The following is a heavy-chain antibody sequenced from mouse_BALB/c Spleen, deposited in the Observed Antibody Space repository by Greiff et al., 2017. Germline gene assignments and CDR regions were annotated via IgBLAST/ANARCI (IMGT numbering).Heavy chain of an antibody. CDR2: INPYNDGT. J-gene: IGHJ3*01. V-gene: IGHV1-14*01. D-gene: IGHD1-1*01. Sequence: EVQLQQSGPELVKPGASVKMSCKASGYTFTSYVMHWVKQKPGQGLEWIGYINPYNDGTKYNEKFKGKATLTSDKSSSTAYMELSSLTYEDSAVYYCACASNYYGSSPWFAYWGQGTLVTVSA. CDR3: ACASNYYGSSPWFAY. CDR1: GYTFTSYV.